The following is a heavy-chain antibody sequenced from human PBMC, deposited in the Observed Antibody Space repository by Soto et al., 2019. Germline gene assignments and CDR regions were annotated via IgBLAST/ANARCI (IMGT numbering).Heavy chain of an antibody. CDR2: INYSETT. CDR1: GGSFSGHY. Sequence: PSETLSLTCAAYGGSFSGHYCSWVRQPPGKGLEWIGEINYSETTNYNPSLESPVTVSVDSFKNQCTLKVTSVTAADTAVYYCARRYGSGKYYFDFWGQGTPVTVS. V-gene: IGHV4-34*01. CDR3: ARRYGSGKYYFDF. D-gene: IGHD3-10*01. J-gene: IGHJ4*02.